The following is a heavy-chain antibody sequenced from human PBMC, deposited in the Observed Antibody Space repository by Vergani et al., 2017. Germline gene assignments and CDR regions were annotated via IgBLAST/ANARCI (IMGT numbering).Heavy chain of an antibody. CDR1: GFIFSDYV. CDR3: AKMGSVVVTKVAYYLDY. D-gene: IGHD2-21*02. CDR2: IRYDGSKT. J-gene: IGHJ4*02. Sequence: VQLVESGGGLVKRGGSLRLSCAASGFIFSDYVMHWVRQAPGKGLEWVTFIRYDGSKTYYADSVKGRFTISRDNSKNTLFLQMNSLRAEDTAIYYCAKMGSVVVTKVAYYLDYWGQGTPVTVSS. V-gene: IGHV3-30*02.